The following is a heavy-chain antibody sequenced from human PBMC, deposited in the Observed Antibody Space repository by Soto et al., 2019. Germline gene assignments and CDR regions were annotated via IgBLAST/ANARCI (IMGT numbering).Heavy chain of an antibody. V-gene: IGHV1-18*01. CDR1: GYTFTSYG. J-gene: IGHJ5*02. D-gene: IGHD2-2*01. CDR2: ISAYNGNT. Sequence: GASVKVSCKASGYTFTSYGISWVRQAPGQGLEWMGWISAYNGNTNYAQKLQGRVTMTTDTSTSTAYMELRSLRSDDTAVYYCARDGWDIVVVPATATGSWFDPWGQGTLVTVSS. CDR3: ARDGWDIVVVPATATGSWFDP.